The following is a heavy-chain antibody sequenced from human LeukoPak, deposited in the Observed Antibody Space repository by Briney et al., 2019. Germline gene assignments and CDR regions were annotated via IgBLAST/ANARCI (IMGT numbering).Heavy chain of an antibody. V-gene: IGHV4-59*08. D-gene: IGHD3-16*01. CDR3: ARLKVGAYFDL. CDR1: AGSITTYY. Sequence: SETLSLTCPVSAGSITTYYWSWIRQPPGKGLEWVGYIFYTGDTSYSPSLKSRVTISLDTSKNQFSLKLSSVTAADTAVYYCARLKVGAYFDLWSRGTLVTVSS. J-gene: IGHJ2*01. CDR2: IFYTGDT.